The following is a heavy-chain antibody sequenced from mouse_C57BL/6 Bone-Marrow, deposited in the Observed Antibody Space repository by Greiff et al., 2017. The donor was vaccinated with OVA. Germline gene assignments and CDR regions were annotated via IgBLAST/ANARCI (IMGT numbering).Heavy chain of an antibody. Sequence: EVQLVESGGGLVQPKGSLKLSRAASGFSFNTYAMNWVRQAPGKGLEWVARIRSKSNNYATYYADSVKDRFTISRDDSESMLYLQMNNLKTEDTAMYYCVRQGGYDYERGQGTTLTVSS. J-gene: IGHJ2*01. CDR3: VRQGGYDYE. D-gene: IGHD2-4*01. CDR1: GFSFNTYA. CDR2: IRSKSNNYAT. V-gene: IGHV10-1*01.